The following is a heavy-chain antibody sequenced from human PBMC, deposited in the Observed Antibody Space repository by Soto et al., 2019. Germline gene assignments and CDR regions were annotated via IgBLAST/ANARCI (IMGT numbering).Heavy chain of an antibody. CDR3: AREVVTTNYYYGMDV. D-gene: IGHD4-17*01. CDR2: IYYSGST. CDR1: GGSISSYY. V-gene: IGHV4-59*01. J-gene: IGHJ6*02. Sequence: SETLSLTCTVSGGSISSYYWSWIRQPPGKGLEWIGYIYYSGSTNYNPSLKSRVTISVDTSKNQFSLKLSSVTAADTAVYYCAREVVTTNYYYGMDVWGQGTTATVSS.